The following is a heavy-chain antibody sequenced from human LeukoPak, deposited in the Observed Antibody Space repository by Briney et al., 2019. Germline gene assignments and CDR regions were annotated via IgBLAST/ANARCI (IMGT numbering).Heavy chain of an antibody. CDR3: ARGGPASDFLKECDY. CDR2: INPNSGGT. CDR1: GYTFTGYY. J-gene: IGHJ4*02. D-gene: IGHD2-21*02. V-gene: IGHV1-2*02. Sequence: ASVKVSCKASGYTFTGYYMHWVRQAPGQGLEWMGWINPNSGGTNYAQKFQGRVTMTRDTSISTAYMELSRLRSDDTAVYYCARGGPASDFLKECDYWGQGSLVTVSS.